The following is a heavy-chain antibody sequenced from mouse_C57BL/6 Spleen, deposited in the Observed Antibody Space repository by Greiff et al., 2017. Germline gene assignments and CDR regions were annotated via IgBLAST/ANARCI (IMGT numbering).Heavy chain of an antibody. CDR1: GYSITSGYY. V-gene: IGHV3-6*01. J-gene: IGHJ3*01. Sequence: EVQLQESGPGLVKPSQSLSLTCSVTGYSITSGYYWNWIRQFPGNKLEWMGYISYDGSNNYNPSLKNRISITRDTSKNQFFLKLNSVTTEDTATYYCARGEEGYDGFAYWGQGTLVTVSA. CDR2: ISYDGSN. D-gene: IGHD2-2*01. CDR3: ARGEEGYDGFAY.